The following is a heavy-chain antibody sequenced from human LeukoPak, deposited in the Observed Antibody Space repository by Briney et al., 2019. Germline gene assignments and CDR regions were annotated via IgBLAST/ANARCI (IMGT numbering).Heavy chain of an antibody. J-gene: IGHJ4*02. V-gene: IGHV3-33*06. CDR3: AKDRDIVVVPGGIRQGLDY. D-gene: IGHD2-2*01. Sequence: PGRSLRLSCAASRFTFTDYGMHWVRQPPGKGLEWVALIWYDGSGKYYADSVKGRFTISRDNSKNPLYLQMNSLRAEDTSVYYCAKDRDIVVVPGGIRQGLDYCGQGTLVTVSS. CDR1: RFTFTDYG. CDR2: IWYDGSGK.